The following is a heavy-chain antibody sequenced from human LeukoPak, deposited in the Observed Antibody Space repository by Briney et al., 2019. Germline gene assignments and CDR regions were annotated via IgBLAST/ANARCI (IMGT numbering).Heavy chain of an antibody. D-gene: IGHD6-13*01. J-gene: IGHJ4*02. Sequence: PSETLSLTCTVSGGSISSGSYYWSWIRQPAGKGLEWIGRIYTSGSTNYSPSLKSRVTISVDTSKNQFSLKLSSVTAADTAVYYCARAPIAAAFDYWGQGTLVTVSS. V-gene: IGHV4-61*02. CDR3: ARAPIAAAFDY. CDR2: IYTSGST. CDR1: GGSISSGSYY.